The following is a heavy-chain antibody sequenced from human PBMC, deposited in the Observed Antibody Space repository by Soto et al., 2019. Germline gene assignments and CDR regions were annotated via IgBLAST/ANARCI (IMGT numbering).Heavy chain of an antibody. J-gene: IGHJ6*02. CDR2: ISPYNGNT. V-gene: IGHV1-18*01. Sequence: ASVKVSCKASGYTFINYGISWVRQAPGQGLEWVGWISPYNGNTYYAQNFQGRITVTTDESTSTAYMELSSLRSEDTAVYYCARVRDIVVVTDIHYYYGKDVWGQGTTVTVSS. CDR3: ARVRDIVVVTDIHYYYGKDV. CDR1: GYTFINYG. D-gene: IGHD2-21*02.